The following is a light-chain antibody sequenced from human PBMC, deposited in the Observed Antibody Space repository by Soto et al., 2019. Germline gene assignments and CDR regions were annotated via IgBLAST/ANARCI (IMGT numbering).Light chain of an antibody. CDR2: GAS. CDR1: QSVSSSY. Sequence: VLTHSLGTLSLSPGERAILSCRASQSVSSSYLAWYQQKPGQAPRLLIYGASSRATGIPDRFSGSGSGTEFTLTISRLQSEDFAVYFCQQYDDLPGTFGQGTKVDIK. CDR3: QQYDDLPGT. J-gene: IGKJ1*01. V-gene: IGKV3-20*01.